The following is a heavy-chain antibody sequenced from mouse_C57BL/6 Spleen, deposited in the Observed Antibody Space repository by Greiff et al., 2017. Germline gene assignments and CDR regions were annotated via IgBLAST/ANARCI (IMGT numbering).Heavy chain of an antibody. J-gene: IGHJ4*01. Sequence: VQLQQPGAELVKPGASVKMSCKASGYTFTSYWITWVKQRPGQGLEWIGDIYPGSGSTNYNEKFKSKATLTADKSSSTAYMELRSLTSEDSAVYYCTREEVYDGYPYAMDYWGQGTSVTVSS. V-gene: IGHV1-55*01. CDR1: GYTFTSYW. D-gene: IGHD2-3*01. CDR2: IYPGSGST. CDR3: TREEVYDGYPYAMDY.